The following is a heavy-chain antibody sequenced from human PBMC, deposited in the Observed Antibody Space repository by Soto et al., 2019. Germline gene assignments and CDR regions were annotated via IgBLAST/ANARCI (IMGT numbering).Heavy chain of an antibody. V-gene: IGHV4-31*03. CDR3: ARDPGSYDSSGYSELYFDY. Sequence: PSETLSLTCTVSGSSISSGGYYWSWIRQHPGKGLEWIGYIYYSGSTYYNPSLKSRVTISVDTSKNQFSLKLSSVTAADTAVYYCARDPGSYDSSGYSELYFDYWGQGTLVTVS. J-gene: IGHJ4*02. CDR2: IYYSGST. D-gene: IGHD3-22*01. CDR1: GSSISSGGYY.